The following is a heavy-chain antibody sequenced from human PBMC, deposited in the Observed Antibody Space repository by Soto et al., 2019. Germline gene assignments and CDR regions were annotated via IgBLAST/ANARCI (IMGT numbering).Heavy chain of an antibody. CDR1: GFTFSSYS. J-gene: IGHJ6*02. CDR3: ARDGLEFGEFGDYGMDV. V-gene: IGHV3-21*01. Sequence: EVQLVESGGGLGKPGGSLRLSCAASGFTFSSYSMNWVRQAPGKGLEWVSSISSSSSYIYYADSVKGRFTISRDNAKNSLYLQMNSLRAEDTAVYYCARDGLEFGEFGDYGMDVWGQGTTVTVSS. CDR2: ISSSSSYI. D-gene: IGHD3-10*01.